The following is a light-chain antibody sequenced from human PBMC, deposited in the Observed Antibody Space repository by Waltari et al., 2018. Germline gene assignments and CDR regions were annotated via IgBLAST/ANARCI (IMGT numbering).Light chain of an antibody. Sequence: DIQMTQSPSTLSASVGDRVTITCRASQSISSWLAWYQQKPGKAPKLLIYKASSLQSGVPSRFSGSGSGTEFTLTISSLRPDDFATYYCQQYNAYSRTFGQGTKVEI. CDR2: KAS. J-gene: IGKJ1*01. CDR1: QSISSW. V-gene: IGKV1-5*03. CDR3: QQYNAYSRT.